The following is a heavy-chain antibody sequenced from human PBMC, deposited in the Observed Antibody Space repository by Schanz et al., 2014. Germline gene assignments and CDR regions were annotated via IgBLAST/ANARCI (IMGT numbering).Heavy chain of an antibody. D-gene: IGHD6-19*01. Sequence: QVQLVQSGAEMKKPGASVKVSCKASGYTFTSYSMHWVRQAPGQGLEWMGWITAYNGDTNYALKLQGRVTMTTDTSTGTVYMELRSLTSDDTAVYYCARGGYSSGWYDRDIAHFDYWGQGTLVTVSS. CDR3: ARGGYSSGWYDRDIAHFDY. J-gene: IGHJ4*02. CDR1: GYTFTSYS. CDR2: ITAYNGDT. V-gene: IGHV1-18*04.